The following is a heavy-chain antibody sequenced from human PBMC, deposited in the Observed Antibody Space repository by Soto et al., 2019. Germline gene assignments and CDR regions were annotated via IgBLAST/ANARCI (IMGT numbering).Heavy chain of an antibody. D-gene: IGHD2-15*01. V-gene: IGHV1-18*01. CDR3: ARDDCSGGSCYRPLDY. Sequence: QVQLVQSGAEVKKPGASVKVSCKASGYTFPSYGISWVRQAPGQGLEWMGWISGYNGNTNYAQMLQGRVTMTTVTSTRTAYMELRSLRSDDTAVYYCARDDCSGGSCYRPLDYWGQGTLVTVSS. CDR2: ISGYNGNT. J-gene: IGHJ4*02. CDR1: GYTFPSYG.